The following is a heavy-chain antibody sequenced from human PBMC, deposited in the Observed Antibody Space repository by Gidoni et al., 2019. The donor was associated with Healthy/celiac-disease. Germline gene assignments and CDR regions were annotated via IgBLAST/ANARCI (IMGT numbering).Heavy chain of an antibody. D-gene: IGHD3-16*02. CDR3: TSAYDYVWGSYRQSAYYFDY. Sequence: PAPSLRLSCTASGFTFGDYAMSWFRQAPGKGLEWVGFIRSKAYGGTTEYAASVKGRFTILRDDSKSIAYLQMNSLKTEDTAVYYCTSAYDYVWGSYRQSAYYFDYWGQGTLVTVSS. CDR2: IRSKAYGGTT. CDR1: GFTFGDYA. V-gene: IGHV3-49*03. J-gene: IGHJ4*02.